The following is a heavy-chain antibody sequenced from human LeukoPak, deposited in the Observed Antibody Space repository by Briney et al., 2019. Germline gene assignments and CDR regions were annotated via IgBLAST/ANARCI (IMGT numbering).Heavy chain of an antibody. CDR3: ARGPYYYDSSGLFDY. Sequence: SETLSLTCTVSGGSISSSSYYWGWIRQHPGKGLEWIGYIYYSGSTCYNPSLKSRVTISVDTSKNQFSLKLSSVTAADTAVYYCARGPYYYDSSGLFDYWGQGTLVTVSS. J-gene: IGHJ4*02. CDR2: IYYSGST. CDR1: GGSISSSSYY. D-gene: IGHD3-22*01. V-gene: IGHV4-31*03.